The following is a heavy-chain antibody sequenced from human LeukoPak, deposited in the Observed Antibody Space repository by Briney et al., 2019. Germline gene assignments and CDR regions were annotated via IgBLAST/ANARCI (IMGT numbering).Heavy chain of an antibody. CDR3: ARGAYYYDSSGYGLFDY. CDR2: IKQDGSEK. J-gene: IGHJ4*02. V-gene: IGHV3-7*01. D-gene: IGHD3-22*01. Sequence: PGGPLRLSCAASVFTFSSYWMSWVRQAPGKGLECVANIKQDGSEKYYVDPEKGRFTISRANAKNSMYLQMNSLRGEDTAVYYCARGAYYYDSSGYGLFDYWGQGTLVTVSS. CDR1: VFTFSSYW.